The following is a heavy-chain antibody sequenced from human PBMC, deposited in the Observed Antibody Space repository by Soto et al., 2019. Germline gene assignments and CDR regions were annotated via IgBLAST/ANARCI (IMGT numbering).Heavy chain of an antibody. D-gene: IGHD1-26*01. Sequence: GGSLRLSCAASGFTFSDYYMSWIRQAPGKGLEWVSYISSSGSTIYYADSVKGRFTISRDNAKNSLYMQMNSLRAEDTAVYYCAGVGRGVRGRYMDVWGKGTTVTVSS. CDR2: ISSSGSTI. J-gene: IGHJ6*03. V-gene: IGHV3-11*01. CDR1: GFTFSDYY. CDR3: AGVGRGVRGRYMDV.